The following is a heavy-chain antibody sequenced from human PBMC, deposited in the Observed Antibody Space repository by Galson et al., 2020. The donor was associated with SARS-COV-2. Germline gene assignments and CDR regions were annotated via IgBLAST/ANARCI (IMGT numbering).Heavy chain of an antibody. J-gene: IGHJ4*02. V-gene: IGHV3-9*01. CDR1: GFTFDDYA. CDR3: AKLGGRDPAPFFDY. CDR2: ISWNSGSI. D-gene: IGHD3-16*01. Sequence: SLKISCAASGFTFDDYAMHWVRQAPGKGLEWVSGISWNSGSIGYADSVKGRFTISRDNAKNSLYLQMNSLRAEDTALYYCAKLGGRDPAPFFDYWGQGTLVTVSS.